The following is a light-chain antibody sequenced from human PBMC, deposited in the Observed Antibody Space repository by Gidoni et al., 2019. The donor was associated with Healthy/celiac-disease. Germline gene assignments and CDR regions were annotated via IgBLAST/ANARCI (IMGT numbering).Light chain of an antibody. CDR3: QQYNSYSLCS. CDR2: KAS. CDR1: LCISSW. J-gene: IGKJ2*04. V-gene: IGKV1-5*03. Sequence: IQLTQSPSTLSASVGDRVTIPCRARLCISSWLAWYQQKPGKAPKLLFYKASSLESGVPSRFSSSGSGTEFTLTISSLQPDDFATYYCQQYNSYSLCSFGQGTKVEIK.